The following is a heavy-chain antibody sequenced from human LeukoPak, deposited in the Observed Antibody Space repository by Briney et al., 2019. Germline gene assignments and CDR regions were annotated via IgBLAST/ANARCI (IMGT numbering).Heavy chain of an antibody. J-gene: IGHJ4*02. Sequence: PGGSLRLFCAASGFIFSYYTFHWVRQAPGKGLEWVAVISYDESETYYADSLKGRFTLSRDNSKKMLYLQLNSLRPEDTAVYYCVRDSTTSTIRGALDCWGQGTLVTVSS. CDR2: ISYDESET. D-gene: IGHD3-10*01. CDR1: GFIFSYYT. CDR3: VRDSTTSTIRGALDC. V-gene: IGHV3-30*04.